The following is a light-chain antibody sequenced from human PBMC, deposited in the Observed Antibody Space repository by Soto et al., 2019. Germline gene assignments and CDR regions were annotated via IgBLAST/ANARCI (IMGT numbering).Light chain of an antibody. CDR2: DNS. V-gene: IGLV1-51*01. CDR3: GTWDSRLSAV. Sequence: QSVLTQPPSVSAAPGQKVTISCSGGTSNIGNNYVAWYQQFPGTAPKRIIYDNSKRASGIPDRFSGSKSGTSATLVITGLQTGDEADYYCGTWDSRLSAVFGTGTKAPS. CDR1: TSNIGNNY. J-gene: IGLJ1*01.